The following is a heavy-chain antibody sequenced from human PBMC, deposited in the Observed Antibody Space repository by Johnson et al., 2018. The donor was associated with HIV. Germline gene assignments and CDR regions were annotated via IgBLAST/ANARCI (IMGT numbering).Heavy chain of an antibody. D-gene: IGHD4-23*01. CDR2: ISGSGGST. CDR1: GFTFSSFW. V-gene: IGHV3-23*01. Sequence: VQLMESGGGLVQPGGSLRLSCAASGFTFSSFWMHWVRQAPGKGLVWVSAISGSGGSTYYADSVKGRFTISRDNSKNTLYLQMNSLRAEDTAVYYCAKDPVVTRAFDIWGQGTMVTVSS. J-gene: IGHJ3*02. CDR3: AKDPVVTRAFDI.